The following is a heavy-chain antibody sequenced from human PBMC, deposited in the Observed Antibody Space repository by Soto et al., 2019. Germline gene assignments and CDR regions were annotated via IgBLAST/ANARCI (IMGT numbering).Heavy chain of an antibody. D-gene: IGHD2-15*01. V-gene: IGHV3-30*03. CDR3: ARPIPRWSYHYGMAV. J-gene: IGHJ6*01. Sequence: QLVESGGRGVQPGRSLRLSCEASEFTFSSYAMHWVRQAPGRGLEWVALISFDGSKEYYADSVKGRFIISRDNSRSMVSLQMESLRPDDTAIYYCARPIPRWSYHYGMAVWGQGTRVTVSS. CDR1: EFTFSSYA. CDR2: ISFDGSKE.